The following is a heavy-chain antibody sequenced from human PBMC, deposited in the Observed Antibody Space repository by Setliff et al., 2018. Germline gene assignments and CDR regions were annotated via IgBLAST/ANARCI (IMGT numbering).Heavy chain of an antibody. CDR1: GASTNSGDYY. CDR2: VDFSGKT. V-gene: IGHV4-30-4*08. D-gene: IGHD3-10*01. J-gene: IGHJ4*02. Sequence: PSETLSLTCTVSGASTNSGDYYWSWIRQRPGKALEYIGYVDFSGKTDYNPSLKSRITMYFDTSKNQFSLRLRSVSAADTAVYFCARRYFDSGSYFYFDYWGQGTLVTV. CDR3: ARRYFDSGSYFYFDY.